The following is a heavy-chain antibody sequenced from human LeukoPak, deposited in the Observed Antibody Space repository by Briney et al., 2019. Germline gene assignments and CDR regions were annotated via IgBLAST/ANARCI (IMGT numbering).Heavy chain of an antibody. J-gene: IGHJ6*03. CDR3: ARVAVIYYYYMEV. V-gene: IGHV3-7*01. Sequence: GGSLRLSCAASGFTFSTYWMSWVRQAPGKGLEWVANIRQDGSEKYYVDSVKGRFTISRDNAKNSLYLQMNSLRAEDTAVYYCARVAVIYYYYMEVWGKGTTVTVSS. CDR1: GFTFSTYW. D-gene: IGHD2/OR15-2a*01. CDR2: IRQDGSEK.